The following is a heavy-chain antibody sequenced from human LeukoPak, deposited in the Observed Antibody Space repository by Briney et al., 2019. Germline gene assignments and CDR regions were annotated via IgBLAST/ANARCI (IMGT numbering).Heavy chain of an antibody. D-gene: IGHD4-11*01. J-gene: IGHJ4*02. Sequence: GGSLRLSCAASGFTFSTYDMKWVRHAPGKGLEWVSHISGSGGNIGYADSVKGRFTISRDNAKNSLYLQMNSLRADDTAVYYCARDPTFFDYWGQGTLVTVSS. CDR2: ISGSGGNI. V-gene: IGHV3-48*03. CDR1: GFTFSTYD. CDR3: ARDPTFFDY.